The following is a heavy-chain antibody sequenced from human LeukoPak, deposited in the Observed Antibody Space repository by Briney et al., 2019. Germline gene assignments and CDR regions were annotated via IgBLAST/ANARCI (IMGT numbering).Heavy chain of an antibody. Sequence: GGSLRLSCAASGFTFSDYYMSWIRQAPGKGLGGVSYIRIIISYTNYADSVKGRFTISRDNAKNSLYLQMNSLRAEDTAVYYCARDEGGAYYYGSGGSGTWFDPWGQGTLVTVSS. J-gene: IGHJ5*02. V-gene: IGHV3-11*06. CDR2: IRIIISYT. CDR1: GFTFSDYY. CDR3: ARDEGGAYYYGSGGSGTWFDP. D-gene: IGHD3-10*01.